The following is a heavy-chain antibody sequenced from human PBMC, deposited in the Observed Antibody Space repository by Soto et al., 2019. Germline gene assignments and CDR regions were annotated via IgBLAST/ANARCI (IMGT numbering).Heavy chain of an antibody. CDR2: ISYDGSNK. D-gene: IGHD3-10*01. CDR3: ARDFIGRGFRGVIYYYSGMDV. J-gene: IGHJ6*02. CDR1: GFTFSSYA. V-gene: IGHV3-30-3*01. Sequence: PGGSLRLSCAASGFTFSSYAMHWVRQAPGKGLEWVAVISYDGSNKYYADSVKGRFTISRDNSKNTLYLQMNSLRAEDTAVYYCARDFIGRGFRGVIYYYSGMDVWGQGTTVPVSS.